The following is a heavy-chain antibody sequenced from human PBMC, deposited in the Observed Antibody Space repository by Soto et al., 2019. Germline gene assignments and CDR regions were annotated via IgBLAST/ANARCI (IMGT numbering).Heavy chain of an antibody. J-gene: IGHJ6*02. V-gene: IGHV1-69*13. CDR3: ARAVSYYDFWSGYSDYYYYYGMDV. CDR2: IIPIFGTA. CDR1: GGTFSSYA. D-gene: IGHD3-3*01. Sequence: SVKVSCKASGGTFSSYAISWVRQAPGQGLEWMGGIIPIFGTANYAQKFQRRVTITADESTSTAYMELSSLRSEDTAVYYCARAVSYYDFWSGYSDYYYYYGMDVWGQGTTVTVSS.